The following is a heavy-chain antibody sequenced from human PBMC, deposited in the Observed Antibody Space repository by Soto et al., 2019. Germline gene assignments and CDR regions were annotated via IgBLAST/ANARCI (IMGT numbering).Heavy chain of an antibody. CDR1: GYTFTSYA. CDR3: ATPLDSSSWDYYYYYGMDV. CDR2: INAGNGNT. V-gene: IGHV1-3*01. J-gene: IGHJ6*02. D-gene: IGHD6-13*01. Sequence: QVQLVQSGAEVKKPGASVKVSCKASGYTFTSYAMHWVRQAPGQRLEWMGWINAGNGNTKYSQKFQGRVTITRDTSASTAYMELSSLRSEDTAVYYCATPLDSSSWDYYYYYGMDVWGQGTTVTVSS.